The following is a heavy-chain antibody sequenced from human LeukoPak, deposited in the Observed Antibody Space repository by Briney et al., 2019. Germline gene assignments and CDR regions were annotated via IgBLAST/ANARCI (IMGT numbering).Heavy chain of an antibody. CDR2: ITTSGGNT. CDR3: AKEYCGSRCNFDS. D-gene: IGHD2-2*01. Sequence: QSGGSLRLSCAASGFTFSSYAMSWVRQAPGKGLEWVSAITTSGGNTYYADSVKGRFTISRDNSKNTLYLQMNSLRAEDTALYYCAKEYCGSRCNFDSWGRGTLVTVSS. CDR1: GFTFSSYA. J-gene: IGHJ4*02. V-gene: IGHV3-23*01.